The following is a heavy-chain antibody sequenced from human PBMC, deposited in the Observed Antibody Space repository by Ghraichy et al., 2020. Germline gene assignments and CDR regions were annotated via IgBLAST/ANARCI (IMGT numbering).Heavy chain of an antibody. CDR2: ISGSGGST. CDR1: GFTFSSYA. D-gene: IGHD6-13*01. V-gene: IGHV3-23*01. Sequence: GGSLRLSCAASGFTFSSYAMSWVRQAPGKGLEWVSAISGSGGSTYYADSVKGRFTISRDNSKNTLYLQMNSLRAEDTAVYYCALAADPYYYYYGMDVWGQGTTVTVSS. CDR3: ALAADPYYYYYGMDV. J-gene: IGHJ6*02.